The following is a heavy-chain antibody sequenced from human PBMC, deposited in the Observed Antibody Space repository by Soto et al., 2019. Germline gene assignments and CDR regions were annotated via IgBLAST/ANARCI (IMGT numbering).Heavy chain of an antibody. D-gene: IGHD3-22*01. CDR1: GFTFSSYS. V-gene: IGHV3-48*02. CDR2: ISSSSSTI. CDR3: ARDANSYYYDSSNSGYY. Sequence: PGGSLRLSCAASGFTFSSYSMNWVRQAPGKGLEWVSYISSSSSTIYYADSVKGRFTISRDNAKNSLYLQMNSLRDEDTAVYYCARDANSYYYDSSNSGYYWGQGTLVTVSS. J-gene: IGHJ4*02.